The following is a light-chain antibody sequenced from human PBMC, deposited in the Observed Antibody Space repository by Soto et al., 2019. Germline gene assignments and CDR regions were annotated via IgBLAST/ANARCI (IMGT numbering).Light chain of an antibody. CDR3: CSYSRSSPYV. V-gene: IGLV2-14*03. CDR1: NSDVGAYNY. Sequence: QSVLPQPASVSGSPGQSITISCTGTNSDVGAYNYVSWYQHHPGKVPRLMIFDVSNRPSGVSNRFSGSKSGNTASLTISGLQAEDEADYYCCSYSRSSPYVFGAGTKVTVL. CDR2: DVS. J-gene: IGLJ1*01.